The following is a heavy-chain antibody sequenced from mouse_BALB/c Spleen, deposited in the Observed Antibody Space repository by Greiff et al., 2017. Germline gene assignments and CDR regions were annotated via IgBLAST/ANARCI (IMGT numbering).Heavy chain of an antibody. Sequence: QVHVKQSGAELVRPGSSVKISCKASGYAFSSYWMNWVKQRPGQGLEWIGQIYPGDGDTNYNGKFKGKATLTADKSSSTAYMQLSSLTSEDSAVYFCAREGDQGYYFDYWGQGTTRTVSS. CDR1: GYAFSSYW. CDR2: IYPGDGDT. V-gene: IGHV1-80*01. J-gene: IGHJ2*01. CDR3: AREGDQGYYFDY. D-gene: IGHD3-3*01.